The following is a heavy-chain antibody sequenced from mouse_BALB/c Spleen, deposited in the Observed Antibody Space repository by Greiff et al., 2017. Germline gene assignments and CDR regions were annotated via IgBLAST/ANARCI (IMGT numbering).Heavy chain of an antibody. J-gene: IGHJ3*01. Sequence: QVQLQQSGAELAKPGASVKMSCKASGYTLTSNGMHWVNQRPGQGLDWIGYINPSTGYTEYNQKFKDKATLTADKSSSTAYMQLSSLTSEDSAVYYCARSTRGWFAYWGQGTLVTVSA. CDR2: INPSTGYT. CDR1: GYTLTSNG. V-gene: IGHV1-4*01. CDR3: ARSTRGWFAY.